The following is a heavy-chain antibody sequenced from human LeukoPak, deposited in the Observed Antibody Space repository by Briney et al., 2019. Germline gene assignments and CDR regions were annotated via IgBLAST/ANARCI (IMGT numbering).Heavy chain of an antibody. Sequence: GGSLRLSCAASGFTVTSNYMSWVRRAPGKGLECVSVVYSGGSTFYADSVKGRFTISRDTSKNTLYLQMNSLRAEDTAVYYCARDLYYDNSGYYYHDYWGQGTLVTVSS. CDR2: VYSGGST. CDR3: ARDLYYDNSGYYYHDY. V-gene: IGHV3-53*01. J-gene: IGHJ4*02. D-gene: IGHD3-22*01. CDR1: GFTVTSNY.